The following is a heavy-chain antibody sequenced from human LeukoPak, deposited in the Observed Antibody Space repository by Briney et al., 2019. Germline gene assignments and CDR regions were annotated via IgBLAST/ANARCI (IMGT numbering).Heavy chain of an antibody. J-gene: IGHJ3*02. CDR3: ARRIFRTWRAFDI. Sequence: GESLKISCKGSGYSFTSCWIGWVRQMPGKGLEWMGIIYPGDSDTRYSPSFQGQVTISADKSISTAYLQWSSLKASDTAMYYCARRIFRTWRAFDIWGQGTVVTVSS. CDR1: GYSFTSCW. V-gene: IGHV5-51*01. D-gene: IGHD2-15*01. CDR2: IYPGDSDT.